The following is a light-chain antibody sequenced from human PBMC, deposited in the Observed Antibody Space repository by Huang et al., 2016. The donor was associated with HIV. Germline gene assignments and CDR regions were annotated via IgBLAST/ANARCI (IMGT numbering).Light chain of an antibody. J-gene: IGKJ1*01. CDR2: GAS. V-gene: IGKV3-15*01. CDR1: QSVNTN. Sequence: EIVMTQSPATLSLSPWERAIVLCRTSQSVNTNLAWYQQKPGQAPRLLIFGASTRATGVPARFNGGGSETEFTLTIDSLQSEDFAGYYCHQYNDWPPWTFGQGTKVEI. CDR3: HQYNDWPPWT.